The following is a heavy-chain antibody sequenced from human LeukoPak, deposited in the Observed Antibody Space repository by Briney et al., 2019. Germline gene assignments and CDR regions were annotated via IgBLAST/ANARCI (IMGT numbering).Heavy chain of an antibody. V-gene: IGHV3-23*01. Sequence: GGSLRLSCAPSGFTFSTYGMAWVRQAPGKGLEWVSGISGSGDNTYYANSVKGRFTISRDNSKNTLYLQMNSLRAEDTAVYYCAKDRGSSSGWYDYWGQGTLVTVSS. D-gene: IGHD6-19*01. CDR1: GFTFSTYG. J-gene: IGHJ4*02. CDR2: ISGSGDNT. CDR3: AKDRGSSSGWYDY.